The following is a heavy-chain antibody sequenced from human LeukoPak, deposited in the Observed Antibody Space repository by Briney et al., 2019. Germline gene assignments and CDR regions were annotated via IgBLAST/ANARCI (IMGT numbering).Heavy chain of an antibody. D-gene: IGHD3-22*01. V-gene: IGHV1-2*02. CDR2: INPNSGDT. J-gene: IGHJ4*02. CDR3: ARDERYDSSGYPFDY. Sequence: ASVKVPCKASGYTFTGYFIHWVRQAPGQGLEWMGWINPNSGDTNYAQKFQGRVTMTRDTSINTAYMELSRLRSDDTAVFYCARDERYDSSGYPFDYWGQGTLVTVSS. CDR1: GYTFTGYF.